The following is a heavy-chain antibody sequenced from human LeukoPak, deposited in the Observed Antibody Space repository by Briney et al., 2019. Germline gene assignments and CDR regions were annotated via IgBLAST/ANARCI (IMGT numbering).Heavy chain of an antibody. D-gene: IGHD2-21*02. CDR1: GFTFSSYS. J-gene: IGHJ6*04. CDR2: ISSSGNTK. V-gene: IGHV3-48*04. Sequence: GGSLRLSCAASGFTFSSYSMNWVRQAPGKGLEWVAYISSSGNTKYYADSVRGRFTISRDNAKNSLYLQMNSLRAEDTAVYYCVLGGLYVVVTVEKYYYGMDVWGKGTTVTVSS. CDR3: VLGGLYVVVTVEKYYYGMDV.